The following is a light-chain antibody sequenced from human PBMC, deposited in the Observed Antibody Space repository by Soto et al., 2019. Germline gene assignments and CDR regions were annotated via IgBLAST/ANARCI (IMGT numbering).Light chain of an antibody. CDR2: AAS. CDR1: QSITNS. CDR3: QKGHSMHFT. Sequence: DIQMTQSPSSLSASVGDRVTITCRASQSITNSLNWYHHKPGKAPTLVVYAASSLQSGIPSRFSGNRSGTDFTLTISSLQPEDFATYFCQKGHSMHFTFGPRTKVDIK. J-gene: IGKJ3*01. V-gene: IGKV1-39*01.